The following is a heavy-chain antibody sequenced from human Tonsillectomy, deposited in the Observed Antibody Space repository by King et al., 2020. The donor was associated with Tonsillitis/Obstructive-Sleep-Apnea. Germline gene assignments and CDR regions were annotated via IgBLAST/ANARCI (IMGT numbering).Heavy chain of an antibody. V-gene: IGHV1-18*01. CDR3: ATHLGVRGVIASKYYYYYMDV. D-gene: IGHD3-10*01. J-gene: IGHJ6*03. Sequence: QLVQSGAEVKKPGASVKVSCKASGYTFTSYGISWVRQAPGQGLEWMGWISAYNGNTNYAQKLQGRVTMTTDTYTSTAYMGLRSLRSDDTAVYYCATHLGVRGVIASKYYYYYMDVWGKGTTVTVSS. CDR2: ISAYNGNT. CDR1: GYTFTSYG.